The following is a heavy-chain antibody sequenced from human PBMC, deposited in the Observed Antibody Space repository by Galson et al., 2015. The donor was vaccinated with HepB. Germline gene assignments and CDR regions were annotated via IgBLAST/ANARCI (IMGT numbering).Heavy chain of an antibody. CDR1: GFTFSSYA. V-gene: IGHV3-30*04. Sequence: SLRLSCAASGFTFSSYAMHWVRQAPGKGLEWVAVISYDGSNKYYADSVKGRFTISSDNTKNTLYLQMNSLRAEDTAVYYCARGTGIAVAGGGDYWGQGTLVTVSS. CDR3: ARGTGIAVAGGGDY. D-gene: IGHD6-19*01. CDR2: ISYDGSNK. J-gene: IGHJ4*02.